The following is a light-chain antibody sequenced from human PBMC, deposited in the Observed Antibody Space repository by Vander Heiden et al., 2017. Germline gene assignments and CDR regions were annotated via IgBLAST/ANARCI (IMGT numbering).Light chain of an antibody. V-gene: IGLV1-44*01. CDR1: SSNIGSNT. CDR3: AAWDDTLKGV. CDR2: RNS. Sequence: QSVLTQPPSASGTPGQRVTISCSGSSSNIGSNTVYWYQQLPGTAPKLLIYRNSQRPSGVPDRFSGSKSGTAASLAISGLQSEDEADYYCAAWDDTLKGVFGGGTKLTVL. J-gene: IGLJ3*02.